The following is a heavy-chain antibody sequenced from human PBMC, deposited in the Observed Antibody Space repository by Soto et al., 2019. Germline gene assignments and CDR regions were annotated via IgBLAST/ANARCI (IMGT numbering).Heavy chain of an antibody. J-gene: IGHJ4*02. CDR3: AKEVAFTGWTYGDF. D-gene: IGHD1-7*01. CDR1: GFTFSTYG. Sequence: QIQLVESGGGVVQPGRSLRLSGEASGFTFSTYGMHWVRQAPGKGLEWVAVISRDGNEIHYADSVKGRFIISRDNFKDTLSLQMNSLRPEDTAVYYCAKEVAFTGWTYGDFWGQGTLVTVSS. V-gene: IGHV3-30*18. CDR2: ISRDGNEI.